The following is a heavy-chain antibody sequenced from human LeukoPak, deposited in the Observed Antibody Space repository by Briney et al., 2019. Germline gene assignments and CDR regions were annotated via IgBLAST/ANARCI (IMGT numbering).Heavy chain of an antibody. Sequence: PSETLSLTCAVYGGSFSGYYWSWIRQPPGKGLEWIGEINHSGSTNYNPSLKSRVTISVDTSKNQFSLKLSSVTAADTAVYYCARGMGPKYQLFVNYYYYMDVWGKGTTVTVSS. D-gene: IGHD2-2*01. CDR3: ARGMGPKYQLFVNYYYYMDV. J-gene: IGHJ6*03. CDR2: INHSGST. V-gene: IGHV4-34*01. CDR1: GGSFSGYY.